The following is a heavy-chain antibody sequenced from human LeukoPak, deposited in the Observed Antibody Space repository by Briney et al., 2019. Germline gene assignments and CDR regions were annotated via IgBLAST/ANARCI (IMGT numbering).Heavy chain of an antibody. CDR3: ASYSNYGGPSDY. Sequence: GGSLRLSCAASGVTFSSYSMNWVRQAPGKGLEWVSSISSSSSYIYYADSVKGRFTISRDNAKNSLYLQMNSLRAEDTAVYYCASYSNYGGPSDYWGQGTLVTVSS. V-gene: IGHV3-21*01. CDR1: GVTFSSYS. J-gene: IGHJ4*02. D-gene: IGHD4-11*01. CDR2: ISSSSSYI.